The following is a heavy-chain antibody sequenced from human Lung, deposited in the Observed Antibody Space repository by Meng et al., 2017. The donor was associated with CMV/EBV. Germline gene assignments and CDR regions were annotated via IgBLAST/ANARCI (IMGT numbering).Heavy chain of an antibody. V-gene: IGHV1-2*02. J-gene: IGHJ4*02. CDR2: INPNSGGT. CDR1: GDTFTGYY. D-gene: IGHD3-3*01. CDR3: ARDPPEDFWSGYYTTGTDY. Sequence: SVKVSCXASGDTFTGYYMHWVRQAPGQGLEWMGWINPNSGGTNYAQKFQGRVTMTRDTSISTAYMELSRLRSDDTAVYYCARDPPEDFWSGYYTTGTDYWGQGTLVTVSS.